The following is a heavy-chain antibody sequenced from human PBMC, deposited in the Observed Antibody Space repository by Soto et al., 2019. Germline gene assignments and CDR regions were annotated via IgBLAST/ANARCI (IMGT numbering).Heavy chain of an antibody. CDR3: ARYLAYCSGGSCYSAFDL. Sequence: ASVKVSCKASGYTFTGYYMHWVRQAPGQGLEWMGWINPNSGGTNYAQKFQGRVTMNRDTSISTAYMELSRLTSDDTAVYYCARYLAYCSGGSCYSAFDLWGQGTMVTVSS. CDR2: INPNSGGT. V-gene: IGHV1-2*02. CDR1: GYTFTGYY. D-gene: IGHD2-15*01. J-gene: IGHJ3*01.